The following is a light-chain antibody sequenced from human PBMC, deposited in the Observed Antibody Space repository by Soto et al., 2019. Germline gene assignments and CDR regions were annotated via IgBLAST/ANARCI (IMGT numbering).Light chain of an antibody. V-gene: IGKV1-6*01. CDR3: LQDANFPYT. CDR2: AAS. J-gene: IGKJ2*01. CDR1: QGITND. Sequence: AIQMTQSPSSLSASVGDRVTITCRASQGITNDLGWYQLKPGKAPNLLIFAASNLQSGVPSRFSGRGSGTVFTLTITNLQPEDFATYFCLQDANFPYTFGQGTKLEIK.